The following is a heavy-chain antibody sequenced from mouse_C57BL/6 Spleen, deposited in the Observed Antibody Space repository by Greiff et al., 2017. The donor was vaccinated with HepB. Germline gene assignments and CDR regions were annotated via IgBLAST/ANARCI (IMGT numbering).Heavy chain of an antibody. Sequence: EVQLVESGGGLVKPGGSLKLSCAASGFTFSSYTMSWVRQTPEKRLEWVATISGGGGNTYYPDSVKGRFTISRDNAKNTLYLQMSSLRSEDTALYYCARPDYYGSSYGFAYWGQGTLVTDSA. D-gene: IGHD1-1*01. CDR3: ARPDYYGSSYGFAY. V-gene: IGHV5-9*01. J-gene: IGHJ3*01. CDR1: GFTFSSYT. CDR2: ISGGGGNT.